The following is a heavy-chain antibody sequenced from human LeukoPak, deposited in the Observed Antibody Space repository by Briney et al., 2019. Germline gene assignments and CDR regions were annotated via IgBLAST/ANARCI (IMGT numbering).Heavy chain of an antibody. V-gene: IGHV4-34*01. CDR3: ARVTTGSTTLDS. CDR2: INHSGST. CDR1: GGSFSGYY. J-gene: IGHJ5*01. D-gene: IGHD1-1*01. Sequence: SETLSLTCAVYGGSFSGYYWSWIRQPPGKGLEWIGEINHSGSTNYNPSLKSRVPISVDTSKNQFSLKLSSVTAADTAVYYCARVTTGSTTLDSWGQGILVTVSS.